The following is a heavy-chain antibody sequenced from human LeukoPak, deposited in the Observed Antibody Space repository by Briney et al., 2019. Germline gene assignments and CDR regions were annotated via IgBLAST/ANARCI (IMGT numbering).Heavy chain of an antibody. CDR1: GFTFSSYG. Sequence: GGSLRLSCAASGFTFSSYGMNWVRQAPGKGLEWVSSISTSSSYIYYADSMKGRFTISRDNAKNSLYLQMNSLRAEDTAVYYCARGTWATLYYYYMDVWGKGTTVTVSS. J-gene: IGHJ6*03. CDR3: ARGTWATLYYYYMDV. V-gene: IGHV3-21*01. CDR2: ISTSSSYI. D-gene: IGHD5-24*01.